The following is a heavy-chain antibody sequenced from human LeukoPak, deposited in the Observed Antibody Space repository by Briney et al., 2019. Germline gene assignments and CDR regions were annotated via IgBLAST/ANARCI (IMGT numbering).Heavy chain of an antibody. CDR1: GGAFSSYG. Sequence: GSSVKVSCKGSGGAFSSYGISWVRQGPGQGLEWMGRIIPIFGIANYAQKFQGRVTITADKSTSTAYMELSSLRSEDTAVYYCAREGGGDYSGSYLWGQGSLVTVSS. D-gene: IGHD1-26*01. J-gene: IGHJ5*02. CDR2: IIPIFGIA. V-gene: IGHV1-69*04. CDR3: AREGGGDYSGSYL.